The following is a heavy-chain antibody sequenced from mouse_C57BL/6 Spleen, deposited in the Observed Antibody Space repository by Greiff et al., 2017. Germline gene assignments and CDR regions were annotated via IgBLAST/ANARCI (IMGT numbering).Heavy chain of an antibody. Sequence: EVQLQQSGAELVRPGASVKLSCTASGFNIKDDYMHWVKQRPEQGLEWIGWIDPENGDTEYASKVQGKATITADTSSNTAYLQLSSLTSEDTAVYYCTYYYSNYEVDYWGQGTTLTVSS. CDR1: GFNIKDDY. CDR2: IDPENGDT. V-gene: IGHV14-4*01. J-gene: IGHJ2*01. CDR3: TYYYSNYEVDY. D-gene: IGHD2-5*01.